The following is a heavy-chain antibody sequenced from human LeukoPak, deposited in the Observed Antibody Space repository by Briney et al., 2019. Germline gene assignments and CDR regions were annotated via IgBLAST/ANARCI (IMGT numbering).Heavy chain of an antibody. Sequence: GESLKISCKGSGYSFTSYWIGWVRQMPGKGLEWMGIIYPGDSDTRHSPSFQGQVTISADKSIATAYLQWSSLKASDTAIYYCARFNQLLSGGYGMDVWGQGTTVTVSS. D-gene: IGHD2-2*01. CDR1: GYSFTSYW. J-gene: IGHJ6*02. V-gene: IGHV5-51*01. CDR2: IYPGDSDT. CDR3: ARFNQLLSGGYGMDV.